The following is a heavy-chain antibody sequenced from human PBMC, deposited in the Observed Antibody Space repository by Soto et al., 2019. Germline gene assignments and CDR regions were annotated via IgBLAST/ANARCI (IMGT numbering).Heavy chain of an antibody. CDR3: ARQKRDAPAYFDY. Sequence: PSETLSLTCSVSGGSINNNYYYWGWVRQPPGKVLEWIVSVSFTGTTYYSPSLKSRVTTSIDTSSNQFSLKLTSVTASDTAVYYCARQKRDAPAYFDYWGQGTLVTVSS. V-gene: IGHV4-39*01. CDR2: VSFTGTT. D-gene: IGHD2-2*01. CDR1: GGSINNNYYY. J-gene: IGHJ4*02.